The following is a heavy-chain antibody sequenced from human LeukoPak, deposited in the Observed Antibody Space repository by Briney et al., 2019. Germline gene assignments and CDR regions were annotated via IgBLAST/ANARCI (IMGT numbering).Heavy chain of an antibody. CDR3: ARGSRPYSSSGPWFDP. D-gene: IGHD6-13*01. Sequence: PSETLSLTCTVSGGSVSSGSYYWSWIRQPPGKGLEWIGYIYYSGSTNYNPSLKSRVTISVDTSKNQFSLKLSSVTAADTAVYYCARGSRPYSSSGPWFDPWGQGTLVTVSS. CDR1: GGSVSSGSYY. CDR2: IYYSGST. V-gene: IGHV4-61*01. J-gene: IGHJ5*02.